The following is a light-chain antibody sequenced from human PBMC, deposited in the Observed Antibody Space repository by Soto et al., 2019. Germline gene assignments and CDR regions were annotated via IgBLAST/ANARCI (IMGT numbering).Light chain of an antibody. J-gene: IGKJ2*01. CDR3: QQYNNWRYT. CDR2: GAS. V-gene: IGKV3-15*01. CDR1: QSVSSN. Sequence: ELVMTQSPATLSVSPGERATLSCRASQSVSSNLAWYQQKPGQAPRLLIYGASTRATGIPARFSGSRSGTEFTLTISSLQSEDFAVYYCQQYNNWRYTFGQGTKLEIK.